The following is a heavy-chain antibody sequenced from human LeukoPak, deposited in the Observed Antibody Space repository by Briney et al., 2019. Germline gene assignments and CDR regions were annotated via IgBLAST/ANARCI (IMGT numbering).Heavy chain of an antibody. CDR2: ISGSGGST. J-gene: IGHJ4*02. CDR3: AKETLYSYGYLDY. Sequence: GGSLRLTCAASGFTFSSYGMSWVRQAPGKGLEWVSAISGSGGSTYYADSVKGRFTISRDNSKNTLYLQMNSLRAEDTAVYYCAKETLYSYGYLDYWGQGTLVTVSS. D-gene: IGHD5-18*01. V-gene: IGHV3-23*01. CDR1: GFTFSSYG.